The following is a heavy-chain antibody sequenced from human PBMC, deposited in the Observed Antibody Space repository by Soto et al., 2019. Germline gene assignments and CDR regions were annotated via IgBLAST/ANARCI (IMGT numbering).Heavy chain of an antibody. CDR2: IYYSGST. D-gene: IGHD3-22*01. Sequence: QLQLQESGPGLVKPSETLSLTCTVSGGSISSSSYYWGWIRQPPGKGLEWIGSIYYSGSTYYNPSLKSRVTISVDTSKNQCSLKPRSVTAADTAVYYCAKRLHYYDSSGYSCPFDYWGQGPLVTVSS. V-gene: IGHV4-39*01. J-gene: IGHJ4*02. CDR3: AKRLHYYDSSGYSCPFDY. CDR1: GGSISSSSYY.